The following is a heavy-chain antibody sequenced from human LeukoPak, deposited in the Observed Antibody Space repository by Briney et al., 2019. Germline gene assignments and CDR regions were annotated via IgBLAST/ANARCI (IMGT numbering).Heavy chain of an antibody. D-gene: IGHD5-12*01. CDR2: VYPTGST. Sequence: SETLSLTCIVSGDSVSGFYWSWIRQSAGKGLEWIGRVYPTGSTNYNPSLESRVTMSVDTSNNRLSLRLTSVTAADTAVYYCARVSGYDWESFYDYWGQGTLVTVSS. V-gene: IGHV4-4*07. CDR1: GDSVSGFY. J-gene: IGHJ4*02. CDR3: ARVSGYDWESFYDY.